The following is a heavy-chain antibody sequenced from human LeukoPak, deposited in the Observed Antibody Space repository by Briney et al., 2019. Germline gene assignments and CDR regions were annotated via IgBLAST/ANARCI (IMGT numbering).Heavy chain of an antibody. CDR2: ISGSGGST. V-gene: IGHV3-23*01. D-gene: IGHD3-16*01. J-gene: IGHJ4*02. CDR3: AKALDSLGGINYFDY. Sequence: GGSLRLSCAASGFTFSSYAMSWVRQAQGKGMEWVSAISGSGGSTYYADSVKGRFTISRDNSKNTLYLQMNSLRAEDTAVYYCAKALDSLGGINYFDYWGQGTLVTVSS. CDR1: GFTFSSYA.